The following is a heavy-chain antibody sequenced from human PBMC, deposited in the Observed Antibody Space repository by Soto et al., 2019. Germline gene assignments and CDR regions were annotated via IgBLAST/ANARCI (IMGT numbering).Heavy chain of an antibody. V-gene: IGHV4-39*01. Sequence: ETLSLTCTVSGGSISSYYWGWIRQPPGKGLEWFGSIYYSGSTYYNPSLKSRVTISVDTSKNQFSLKLSSVTAADTAVYYCARLRHYARSHQQYYYYYGMDVWGQGTTVTVSS. D-gene: IGHD2-2*01. CDR3: ARLRHYARSHQQYYYYYGMDV. J-gene: IGHJ6*02. CDR1: GGSISSYY. CDR2: IYYSGST.